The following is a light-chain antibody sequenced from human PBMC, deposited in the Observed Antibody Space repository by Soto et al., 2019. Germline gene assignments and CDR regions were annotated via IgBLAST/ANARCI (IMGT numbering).Light chain of an antibody. V-gene: IGKV1-12*01. Sequence: IHMTQSPSSLSASLGDRVAITFRASQDIRKDLAWDQEKAGKAPKLLLYAAFILQSGVPSRFSGSGSGTEFTLTISSLQPEDFATYYCQQANSLPLTFGGGTKVDIK. J-gene: IGKJ4*01. CDR1: QDIRKD. CDR2: AAF. CDR3: QQANSLPLT.